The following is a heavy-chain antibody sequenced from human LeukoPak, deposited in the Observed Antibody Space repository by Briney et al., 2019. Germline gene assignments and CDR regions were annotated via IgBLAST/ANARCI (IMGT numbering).Heavy chain of an antibody. Sequence: PGGSLRLSCAASGFTFSGSAMHWVRRASGKGLEWVGRIRSKANSYATAYAASVRGKFTISRDDSKNTAYLQMNSLKTEDTAVYYCTRGGQEGSYYGVDYWGQGTLVTVSS. V-gene: IGHV3-73*01. CDR1: GFTFSGSA. CDR2: IRSKANSYAT. J-gene: IGHJ4*02. CDR3: TRGGQEGSYYGVDY. D-gene: IGHD1-26*01.